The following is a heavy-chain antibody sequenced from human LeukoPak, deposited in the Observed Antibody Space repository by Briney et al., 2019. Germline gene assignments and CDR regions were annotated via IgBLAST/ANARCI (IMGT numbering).Heavy chain of an antibody. CDR1: GFTSSSYA. D-gene: IGHD3-16*01. J-gene: IGHJ3*02. V-gene: IGHV3-23*01. Sequence: GGSLRLSCAGSGFTSSSYAMSWVRQAPGKGLDWVSGIGGGDGGTYYTDSVKGRFTIFRDISKNTLYLQMNSLGAEDTAVYYCAREGPSVDWGAFDIWGQGTMVTVSS. CDR3: AREGPSVDWGAFDI. CDR2: IGGGDGGT.